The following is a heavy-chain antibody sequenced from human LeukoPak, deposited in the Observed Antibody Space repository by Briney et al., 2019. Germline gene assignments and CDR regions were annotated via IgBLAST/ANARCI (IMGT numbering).Heavy chain of an antibody. D-gene: IGHD3-16*01. V-gene: IGHV3-7*05. CDR3: ARDPPSGGRGTWG. CDR2: IKQDGSEK. CDR1: GFTFGSFR. Sequence: GGSLRLSCAASGFTFGSFRMSWVRQAPGKGLEWVANIKQDGSEKYYVDSVKGRFTISRDNAKNSLYLQMNSLRAEDTAVYYCARDPPSGGRGTWGWGQGTLVTVSS. J-gene: IGHJ4*02.